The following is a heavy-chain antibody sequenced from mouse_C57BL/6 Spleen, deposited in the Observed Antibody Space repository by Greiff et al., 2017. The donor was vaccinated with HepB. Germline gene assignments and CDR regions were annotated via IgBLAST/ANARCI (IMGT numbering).Heavy chain of an antibody. CDR1: GYTFTSYW. J-gene: IGHJ2*01. CDR3: ARRDYGSSHYFDY. V-gene: IGHV1-52*01. Sequence: VQLQQSGAELVRPGSSVKLSCKASGYTFTSYWMHWVKQRPIQGLEWIGNIDPSDSETHYNQKFKDKATLTVDKSSSTAYMQLSSLTSEDSAVYYCARRDYGSSHYFDYWGQGTTLTVSS. D-gene: IGHD1-1*01. CDR2: IDPSDSET.